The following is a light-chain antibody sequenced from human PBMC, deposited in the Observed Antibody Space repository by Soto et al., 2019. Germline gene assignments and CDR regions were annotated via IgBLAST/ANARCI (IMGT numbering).Light chain of an antibody. CDR2: DAS. CDR3: QQCSRPTYT. CDR1: QRVNIY. J-gene: IGKJ1*01. V-gene: IGKV3-11*01. Sequence: EIVLTQSPATLSLSPGDRATLSCTASQRVNIYLAWYQQKPCQAPKLLIYDASARSAGIPARFSGSGSGTDFTLTISSLEPEDLAVYYCQQCSRPTYTFGPGTRV.